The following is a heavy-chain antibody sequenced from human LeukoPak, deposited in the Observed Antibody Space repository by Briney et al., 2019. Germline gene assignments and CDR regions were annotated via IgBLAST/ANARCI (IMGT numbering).Heavy chain of an antibody. J-gene: IGHJ3*02. CDR1: GFTFSDHY. Sequence: GGSLRLSCAVSGFTFSDHYMDWVRQAPGKGLEWVGRSRNKVNSYTTEYAASVKGRFTISRDDSKNSLYLQMNSLKTEDTAVYYCARVGGGSYNYAFDIWGQGTMVTVSS. CDR2: SRNKVNSYTT. D-gene: IGHD1-26*01. CDR3: ARVGGGSYNYAFDI. V-gene: IGHV3-72*01.